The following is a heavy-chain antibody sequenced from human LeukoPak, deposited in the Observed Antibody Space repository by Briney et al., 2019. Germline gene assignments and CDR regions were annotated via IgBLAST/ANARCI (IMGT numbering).Heavy chain of an antibody. V-gene: IGHV1-2*02. Sequence: GASVKVSCKASGYTFTGYYMHWVRQAPGQGLEWMGWINPNSGGTNYAQKFQGRVTMTRDTSISTAYMELSRLRSDDTAVYYCARDLLRYFERRDAFDIWGQGTMVTVSS. CDR3: ARDLLRYFERRDAFDI. CDR1: GYTFTGYY. J-gene: IGHJ3*02. D-gene: IGHD3-9*01. CDR2: INPNSGGT.